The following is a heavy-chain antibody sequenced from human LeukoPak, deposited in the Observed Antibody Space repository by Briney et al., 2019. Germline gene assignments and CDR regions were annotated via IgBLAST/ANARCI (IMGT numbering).Heavy chain of an antibody. V-gene: IGHV4-59*08. D-gene: IGHD3-10*01. CDR2: IYYSGST. CDR3: ARHANYYGSGSYLNWFDP. Sequence: PSETLSLTCSVSGGSISRYYWSWIRQPPGKGLEWIAYIYYSGSTNYNPSLKSRVTISVDTSKNQFSLKLSSVTDADTAVYYCARHANYYGSGSYLNWFDPWGQGTLVTVSS. CDR1: GGSISRYY. J-gene: IGHJ5*02.